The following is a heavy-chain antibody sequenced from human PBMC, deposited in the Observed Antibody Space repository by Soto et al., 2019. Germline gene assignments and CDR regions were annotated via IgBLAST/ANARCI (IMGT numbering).Heavy chain of an antibody. D-gene: IGHD1-1*01. V-gene: IGHV3-21*01. CDR2: ISSSSSYI. J-gene: IGHJ3*02. Sequence: GGSLRLSCAASGFTFSSYSMNWVRQAPGKGLEWVSSISSSSSYIYYADSVKGRFTISRDNAKNSLYLQMNSLRAEDTAVYYCASFELERHDAFDIWGQGTMVTVSS. CDR1: GFTFSSYS. CDR3: ASFELERHDAFDI.